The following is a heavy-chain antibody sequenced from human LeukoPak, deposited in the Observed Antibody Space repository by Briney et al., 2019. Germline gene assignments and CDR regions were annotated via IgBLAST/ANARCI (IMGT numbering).Heavy chain of an antibody. V-gene: IGHV1-2*02. CDR2: INPKSGGT. D-gene: IGHD5-12*01. CDR3: ARSHADYGYDYDWFDY. Sequence: ASVKVSCKASGYTFTCYNMHWVRQAPGQGLDWMGWINPKSGGTNNAQKFQDRVTMTRDTSIWTAYMELSRLRSADTAVYYCARSHADYGYDYDWFDYWGQGTLVTVSS. CDR1: GYTFTCYN. J-gene: IGHJ4*02.